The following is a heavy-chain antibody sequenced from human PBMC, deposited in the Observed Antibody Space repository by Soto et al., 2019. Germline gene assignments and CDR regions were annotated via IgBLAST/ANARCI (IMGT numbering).Heavy chain of an antibody. CDR1: GGTFSSYA. CDR3: ARRFLEWFSSEPNYGMDV. D-gene: IGHD3-3*01. CDR2: IIPIFGTA. V-gene: IGHV1-69*05. J-gene: IGHJ6*02. Sequence: QVQLVQSGAEVKKPGSSVKVSCKASGGTFSSYAISWVRQAPGQGLEWMGGIIPIFGTANYAQKFQGRVTITSDESTSTAYMELSSLRSEDTAVYYCARRFLEWFSSEPNYGMDVWGQGTTVTVSS.